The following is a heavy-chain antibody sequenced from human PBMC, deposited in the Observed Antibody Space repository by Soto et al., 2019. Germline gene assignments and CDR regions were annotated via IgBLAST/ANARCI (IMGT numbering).Heavy chain of an antibody. CDR1: GGSFSGYY. CDR3: ARLGPNWKDTFDY. V-gene: IGHV4-34*01. Sequence: SETLSLTCAVYGGSFSGYYWSWIRQPPGKGLEWIGEINHSGSTNYNPSLKSRVTISVDTSKNQFSLKLSSVTAADTAVYYCARLGPNWKDTFDYWGQGTLVTVSS. D-gene: IGHD1-1*01. CDR2: INHSGST. J-gene: IGHJ4*02.